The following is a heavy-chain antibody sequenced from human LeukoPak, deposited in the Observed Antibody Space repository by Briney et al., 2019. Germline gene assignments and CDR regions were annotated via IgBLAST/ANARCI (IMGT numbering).Heavy chain of an antibody. CDR1: GFTFSSYA. CDR2: ISYDGSNK. V-gene: IGHV3-30*04. J-gene: IGHJ6*04. CDR3: ARDGVVVAATPDYYYYGMDV. Sequence: GGSLRLSCAASGFTFSSYAMHWVRQAPGKGLEWVAVISYDGSNKYYADSVKGRFTISRDNSKNTLYLQVNSLRAEDTAVYYCARDGVVVAATPDYYYYGMDVWGKGTTVTVSS. D-gene: IGHD2-15*01.